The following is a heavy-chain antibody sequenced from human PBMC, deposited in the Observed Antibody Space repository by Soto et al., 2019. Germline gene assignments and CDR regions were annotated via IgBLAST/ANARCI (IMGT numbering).Heavy chain of an antibody. Sequence: QVQLVQSGAEVKKPGASVKVSCQVSGYTFTGYYLHWARQAPGQGLEWMGWINPDNGAANYAQQFQGRVTMTRDTSISTVYLEFSSLRSDDTAVYFCARGEDYRWLFHNLDYWGQGALVTVSS. CDR3: ARGEDYRWLFHNLDY. D-gene: IGHD2-8*02. V-gene: IGHV1-2*02. CDR2: INPDNGAA. J-gene: IGHJ4*02. CDR1: GYTFTGYY.